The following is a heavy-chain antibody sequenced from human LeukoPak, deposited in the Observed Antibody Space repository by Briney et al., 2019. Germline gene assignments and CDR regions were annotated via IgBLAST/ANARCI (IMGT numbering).Heavy chain of an antibody. D-gene: IGHD3-10*01. CDR3: ARAVYGSGIPLGY. CDR2: ISSSSSYI. V-gene: IGHV3-21*01. CDR1: GLTFSSYN. J-gene: IGHJ4*02. Sequence: GGSLRLLCALSGLTFSSYNMNWVRHAPGKGREWVSSISSSSSYIYYADSVKGRFTISRDNAQNSLYLQMNSLGAEDTAVYYCARAVYGSGIPLGYWGQGTLVTVSS.